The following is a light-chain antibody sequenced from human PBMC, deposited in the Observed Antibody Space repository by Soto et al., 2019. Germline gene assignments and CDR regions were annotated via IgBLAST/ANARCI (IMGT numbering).Light chain of an antibody. CDR2: TTN. J-gene: IGLJ1*01. V-gene: IGLV1-44*01. CDR3: AAWDDSLNGHV. CDR1: SSNIGTSS. Sequence: QAVVAQPHSASGTPGQRVTISCSGSSSNIGTSSVHWFQQLPGTAPKLLISTTNQRPSGVPERFSGSKSGTSASLAISGLQSEDEADYYCAAWDDSLNGHVFGTGTKLPVL.